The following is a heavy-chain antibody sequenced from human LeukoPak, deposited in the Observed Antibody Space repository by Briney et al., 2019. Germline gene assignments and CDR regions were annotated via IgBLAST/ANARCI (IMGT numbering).Heavy chain of an antibody. CDR3: ARDADMTYFDY. CDR2: IYYSGST. Sequence: SETLSLTCTVSGGSISSGDYYWSWIRQPPGKGLEWIGYIYYSGSTYYNPSLKSRVTISVDTSKNQFSLKLSSVTAADTAVYYCARDADMTYFDYWGQGTLVTVSS. J-gene: IGHJ4*02. V-gene: IGHV4-30-4*01. CDR1: GGSISSGDYY.